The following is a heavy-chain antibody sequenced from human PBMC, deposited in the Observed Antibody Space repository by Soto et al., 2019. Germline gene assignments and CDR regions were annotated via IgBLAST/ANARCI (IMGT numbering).Heavy chain of an antibody. Sequence: QFQLAESGGVVVQPGGSLRLSCAASGFTSNGYDLHWVRQAPGKGLEWLAMKSYDGSNEHYTDSVKGRFTISRDNSKNTLYLQMNSLGADEQAVYYCSRRIQGGLDAWGQGNLVTVSS. CDR2: KSYDGSNE. D-gene: IGHD5-18*01. V-gene: IGHV3-30-3*01. CDR3: SRRIQGGLDA. J-gene: IGHJ5*02. CDR1: GFTSNGYD.